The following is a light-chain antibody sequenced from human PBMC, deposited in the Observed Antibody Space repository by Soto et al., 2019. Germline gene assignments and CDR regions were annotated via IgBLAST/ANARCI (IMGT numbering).Light chain of an antibody. Sequence: EIVLRHSPGTLSVSPGERATLSCRASQTIGNNLAWYQQSPGQAPRLLIYGASSRATGIPDRFSGSGSGTDFTLTISRLEPEDFAVYYCQQYGSSPRTFGQGTKVDIK. V-gene: IGKV3-20*01. CDR2: GAS. CDR3: QQYGSSPRT. J-gene: IGKJ1*01. CDR1: QTIGNN.